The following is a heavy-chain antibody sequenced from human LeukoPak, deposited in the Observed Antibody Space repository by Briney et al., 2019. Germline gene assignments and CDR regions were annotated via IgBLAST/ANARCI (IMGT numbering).Heavy chain of an antibody. CDR3: ARALGYCGSTSCGDYYMDV. D-gene: IGHD2-2*01. V-gene: IGHV4-34*01. J-gene: IGHJ6*03. Sequence: SETLSLTCAVYGGSFSGYYWSWIRQPPGKGLEWIGEINHSGSTNYNPSLKSRVTISVDTSKNQFSLKLSSVTAADTAVYYCARALGYCGSTSCGDYYMDVWGKGTTVTVSS. CDR1: GGSFSGYY. CDR2: INHSGST.